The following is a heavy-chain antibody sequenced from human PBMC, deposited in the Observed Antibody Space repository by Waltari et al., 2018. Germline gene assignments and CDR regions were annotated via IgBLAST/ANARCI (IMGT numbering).Heavy chain of an antibody. CDR1: GGSFSGYY. CDR3: ARGRGSGSYYRVYYYYYMDV. CDR2: INHSGST. D-gene: IGHD3-10*01. Sequence: QVQLQQWGAGLLKPSETLSLTCAVYGGSFSGYYWSWIRQPPGKGLEWIGEINHSGSTNNNPSLKRRVTISVDTSKNQFSLKLSSVTAADTAVYYCARGRGSGSYYRVYYYYYMDVWGKGTTVTVSS. V-gene: IGHV4-34*01. J-gene: IGHJ6*03.